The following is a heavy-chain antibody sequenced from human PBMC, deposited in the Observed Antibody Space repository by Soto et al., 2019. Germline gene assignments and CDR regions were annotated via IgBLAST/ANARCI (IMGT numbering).Heavy chain of an antibody. CDR3: ARDHYENNEYDAFDI. V-gene: IGHV4-59*12. CDR2: IYYSGST. J-gene: IGHJ3*02. D-gene: IGHD3-22*01. CDR1: GGSISSYY. Sequence: SETLSLTCTVSGGSISSYYWSWIRQPPGKGLEWIGYIYYSGSTNYNPSLKSRVTISVDRSKNQFSLNLYSVTAADTAVYYCARDHYENNEYDAFDIWGQGTMVTVSS.